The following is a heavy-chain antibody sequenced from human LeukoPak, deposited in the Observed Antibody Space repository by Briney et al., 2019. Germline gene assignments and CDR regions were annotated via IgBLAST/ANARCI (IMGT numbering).Heavy chain of an antibody. CDR2: IYHSGST. D-gene: IGHD6-13*01. CDR3: ARGDSSSWYFDY. Sequence: PSQTLPLTCAVSGGSISSGGYSWSWIRQPPGKGLEWIGYIYHSGSTYYNPSLKSRVTISVDRSKNQFSLKLSSVTAADTAVYYCARGDSSSWYFDYWGQGTLVTVSP. J-gene: IGHJ4*02. CDR1: GGSISSGGYS. V-gene: IGHV4-30-2*01.